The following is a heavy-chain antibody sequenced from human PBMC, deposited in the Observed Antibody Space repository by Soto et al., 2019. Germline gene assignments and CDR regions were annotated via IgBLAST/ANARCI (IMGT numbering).Heavy chain of an antibody. V-gene: IGHV2-5*02. Sequence: QITLKESGPTLVKPTQTLTLTCTFSGFSLSTSTVAVGWIRQPPGKGLEWLALIYGDDDKRYSSSLKNRLAISKGTSKNQVVLTMTNMDPVDTATYYCAHRDGSLGGGTWTDYFDLWGQGALVTVPS. J-gene: IGHJ4*02. CDR1: GFSLSTSTVA. CDR2: IYGDDDK. CDR3: AHRDGSLGGGTWTDYFDL. D-gene: IGHD3-10*01.